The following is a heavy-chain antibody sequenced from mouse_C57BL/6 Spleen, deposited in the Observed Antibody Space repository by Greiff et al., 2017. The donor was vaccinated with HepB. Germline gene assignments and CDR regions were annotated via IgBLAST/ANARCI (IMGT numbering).Heavy chain of an antibody. J-gene: IGHJ4*01. CDR2: IYPGDGDT. V-gene: IGHV1-82*01. Sequence: QVQLQQSGPELVKPGASVKISCKASGYAFSSSWMNWVKQRPGKGLEWIGRIYPGDGDTNYNGKFKGKATLTADKSSSTAYMQLSSLTSEDSAFYFCARWDDPLGSAMDYWGQGTSVTVSS. D-gene: IGHD1-1*02. CDR3: ARWDDPLGSAMDY. CDR1: GYAFSSSW.